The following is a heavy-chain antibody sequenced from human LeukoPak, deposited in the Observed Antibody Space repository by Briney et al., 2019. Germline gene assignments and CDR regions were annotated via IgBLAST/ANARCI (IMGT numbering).Heavy chain of an antibody. J-gene: IGHJ4*02. CDR1: GFTFSSYE. D-gene: IGHD3-22*01. CDR2: ISSSGSTI. CDR3: ARLGGYYYDSSGYYSG. V-gene: IGHV3-48*03. Sequence: GGSLRLSCAVSGFTFSSYEMNWVRQAPGKGLEWVSYISSSGSTIYYADSVKGRFTISRDNAKNSLYLQMNSLRAEDTAVYYCARLGGYYYDSSGYYSGWGQGTLVTVSS.